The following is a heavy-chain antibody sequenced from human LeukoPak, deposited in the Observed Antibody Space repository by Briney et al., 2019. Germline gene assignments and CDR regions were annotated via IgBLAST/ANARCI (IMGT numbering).Heavy chain of an antibody. CDR3: ARAGAGEAAARQYFQH. V-gene: IGHV3-48*04. CDR2: ISSSSSTI. CDR1: GFTFSSYS. J-gene: IGHJ1*01. Sequence: GGSLRLSCAASGFTFSSYSMNWVRQAPGKGLEWVSYISSSSSTIYYADSVKGRFTISRDNAKNSLYLQMNSLRAEDTAVYYCARAGAGEAAARQYFQHWGQGTLVTVSS. D-gene: IGHD6-6*01.